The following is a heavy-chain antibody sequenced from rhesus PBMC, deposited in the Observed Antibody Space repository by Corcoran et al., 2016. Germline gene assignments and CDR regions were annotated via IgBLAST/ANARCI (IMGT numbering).Heavy chain of an antibody. D-gene: IGHD3-28*01. CDR3: ARDGGTMARLDY. V-gene: IGHV4-173*01. Sequence: QLQLQESGPGLVKPAETLSLTCAVSGGAISRNYWSWIRQLPGKGLEWIGRISGSGGSTDYNPSLKSRVTISTDTSKNQFSLKLSSVTAADTAVYYCARDGGTMARLDYWGQGVLVTVSS. CDR1: GGAISRNY. CDR2: ISGSGGST. J-gene: IGHJ4*01.